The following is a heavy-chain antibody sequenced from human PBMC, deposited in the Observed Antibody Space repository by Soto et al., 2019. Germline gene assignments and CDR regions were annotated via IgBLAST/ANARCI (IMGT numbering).Heavy chain of an antibody. Sequence: LSLTCTVSGGSISAAAYYWSWIRQLPGKGLEWIGYIYYNGDTYYNPSLERRVTISLDTSKNQFSLELTSVTAADTAVYYCARETGYYGGYNWFDPWGQGTLVTVS. D-gene: IGHD3-3*01. CDR3: ARETGYYGGYNWFDP. CDR1: GGSISAAAYY. CDR2: IYYNGDT. V-gene: IGHV4-31*03. J-gene: IGHJ5*02.